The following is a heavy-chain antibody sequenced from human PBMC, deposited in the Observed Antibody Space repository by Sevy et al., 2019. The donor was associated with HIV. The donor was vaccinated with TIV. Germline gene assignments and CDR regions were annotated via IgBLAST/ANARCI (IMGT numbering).Heavy chain of an antibody. CDR3: AKGGIWNPPTWFDP. D-gene: IGHD3-16*01. CDR2: IIGSGGST. CDR1: GFTFSSFA. V-gene: IGHV3-23*01. Sequence: GGSLRLSCAASGFTFSSFAMSWVRQAPGKGLEWVSAIIGSGGSTNYEDSVKGRFTISRDNSKNTLYLQMNSLRGEDTAVYYCAKGGIWNPPTWFDPWGQGTLVTVSS. J-gene: IGHJ5*02.